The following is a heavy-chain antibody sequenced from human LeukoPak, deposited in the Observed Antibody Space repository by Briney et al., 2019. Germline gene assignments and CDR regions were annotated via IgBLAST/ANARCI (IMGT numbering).Heavy chain of an antibody. J-gene: IGHJ4*02. Sequence: GGSLRLSCAASRFTFSNYWMHCGRQAPGKGLVWVSHINSDGSTTTYADSVKGRSTISRDNAKNTLSLQMNSLRGEETAVYYCTRSFDSWGQGTLVSVSS. V-gene: IGHV3-74*01. CDR3: TRSFDS. CDR1: RFTFSNYW. CDR2: INSDGSTT.